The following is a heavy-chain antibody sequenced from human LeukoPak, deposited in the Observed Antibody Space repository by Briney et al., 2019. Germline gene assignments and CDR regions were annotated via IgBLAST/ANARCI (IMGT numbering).Heavy chain of an antibody. Sequence: KPSETLSLTCTVSGGSISSYYWSWIRQPPGKGLEWIGYIYYSGSTNYNPSLKSRVTISVDTSKNQFSLKLSSVTAADTAVYYCARGYYYDSSGYSPYYFDYWGQGTLVTVSS. CDR1: GGSISSYY. V-gene: IGHV4-59*08. CDR3: ARGYYYDSSGYSPYYFDY. CDR2: IYYSGST. J-gene: IGHJ4*02. D-gene: IGHD3-22*01.